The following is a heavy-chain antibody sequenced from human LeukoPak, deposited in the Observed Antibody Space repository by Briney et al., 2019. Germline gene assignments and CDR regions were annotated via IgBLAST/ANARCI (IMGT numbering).Heavy chain of an antibody. CDR2: IYYSGST. J-gene: IGHJ4*02. V-gene: IGHV4-59*01. Sequence: SETLSLTCTVSGGAISSSYWSWIRQPPGKGLEWIGYIYYSGSTNYNPSLKSRVTISVDPSKNQFSLRLSSVTAADTAAYYCARCAVTTTGYYFDYWGQGTLVTVSS. CDR3: ARCAVTTTGYYFDY. CDR1: GGAISSSY. D-gene: IGHD4-17*01.